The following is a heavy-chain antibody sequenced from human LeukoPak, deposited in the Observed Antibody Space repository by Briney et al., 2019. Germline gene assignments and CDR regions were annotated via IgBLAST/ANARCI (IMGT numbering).Heavy chain of an antibody. V-gene: IGHV1-24*01. CDR1: GYTLTELS. Sequence: GASVKVSCKVSGYTLTELSMHWVRQAPGKGLEGMGGFDPEDGETIYAQKFQGRVTMTEDTSTDTAYMELSSLRSEDTAVYYCARTQQLVLRSPLDPWGQGTLVTVSS. D-gene: IGHD6-13*01. CDR3: ARTQQLVLRSPLDP. CDR2: FDPEDGET. J-gene: IGHJ5*02.